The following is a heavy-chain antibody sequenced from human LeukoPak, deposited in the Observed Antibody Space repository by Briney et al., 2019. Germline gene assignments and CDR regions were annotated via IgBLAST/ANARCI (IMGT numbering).Heavy chain of an antibody. CDR2: IKSKTDGGTT. CDR3: ARDVGGSGSYVYFQH. Sequence: GGSLRLSCAASGFTFSNAWMSWVRQAPGKGLEWVGRIKSKTDGGTTDYAAPVKGRFTISRDDSKNTLYLQMNSLRAEDTAVYYCARDVGGSGSYVYFQHWGQGTLVTVSS. CDR1: GFTFSNAW. D-gene: IGHD3-10*01. V-gene: IGHV3-15*01. J-gene: IGHJ1*01.